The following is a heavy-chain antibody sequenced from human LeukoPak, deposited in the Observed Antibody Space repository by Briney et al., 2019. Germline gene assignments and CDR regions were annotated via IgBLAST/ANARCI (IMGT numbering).Heavy chain of an antibody. CDR3: ARDGRGSCSRAEWFDP. CDR2: IYYSGST. V-gene: IGHV4-39*07. Sequence: SETLSRTCTVSGGSIISSSYYWGWIRQPPGKGLEWIGSIYYSGSTYYNPSLKSRVTISVDTSKNQFSLKLSSVTAADTAVYYCARDGRGSCSRAEWFDPWGQGTLVTVSS. J-gene: IGHJ5*02. D-gene: IGHD2-2*01. CDR1: GGSIISSSYY.